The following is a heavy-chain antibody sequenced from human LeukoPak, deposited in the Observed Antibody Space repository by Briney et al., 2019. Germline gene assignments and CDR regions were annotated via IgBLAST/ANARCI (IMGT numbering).Heavy chain of an antibody. CDR1: GGSFSGYY. Sequence: SETLSLTCVVSGGSFSGYYWSWIRQPPGKGLEWIGEINHSGRTNYNPSLKSRVTISIAKNQFSLKLSSVTAADTAVYYCARDGRWGSRWSDAFDIWGQGTMVTVSS. CDR3: ARDGRWGSRWSDAFDI. J-gene: IGHJ3*02. V-gene: IGHV4-34*01. D-gene: IGHD6-13*01. CDR2: INHSGRT.